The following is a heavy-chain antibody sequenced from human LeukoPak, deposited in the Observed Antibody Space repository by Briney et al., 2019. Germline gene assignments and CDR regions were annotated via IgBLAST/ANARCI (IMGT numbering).Heavy chain of an antibody. D-gene: IGHD6-19*01. CDR1: GYSISSGYY. Sequence: TSETLSLTCTVSGYSISSGYYWGWIRQPPGKGLEWIGSIYHSGSTYYNPSLKSRVTISVDTSKNQFSLKLSSVTAADTAVYYCARAHLYSSGWYYPDYYYMDVWGKGTTVTVSS. J-gene: IGHJ6*03. V-gene: IGHV4-38-2*02. CDR2: IYHSGST. CDR3: ARAHLYSSGWYYPDYYYMDV.